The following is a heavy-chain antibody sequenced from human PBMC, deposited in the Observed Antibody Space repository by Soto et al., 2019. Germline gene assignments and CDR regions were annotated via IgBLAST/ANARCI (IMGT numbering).Heavy chain of an antibody. D-gene: IGHD1-7*01. V-gene: IGHV4-4*07. CDR2: VSPSGHT. CDR1: GDSISSYS. CDR3: ARESGENWSYEAY. J-gene: IGHJ4*02. Sequence: PSETLSLTCAVSGDSISSYSWNWIRQTAGRGLEWIGRVSPSGHTQYRSSFETRVTISVDMSTNQFFLELRHVTAADTAVYYCARESGENWSYEAYWGQGTQVTVYS.